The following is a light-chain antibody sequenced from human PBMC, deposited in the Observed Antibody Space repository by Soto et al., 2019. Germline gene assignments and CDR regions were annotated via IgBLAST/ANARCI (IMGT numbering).Light chain of an antibody. CDR3: SSYTSSSRPL. V-gene: IGLV2-14*01. CDR2: EVS. CDR1: SSDVGAYEY. Sequence: QSALTQPASVSGSPGQSITISCTGTSSDVGAYEYVSWYQHHPGKAPKLIIYEVSNRPSGVSNRFSGSKSGNTASLTISGLQADDEADYYCSSYTSSSRPLFGGGTQLTVL. J-gene: IGLJ3*02.